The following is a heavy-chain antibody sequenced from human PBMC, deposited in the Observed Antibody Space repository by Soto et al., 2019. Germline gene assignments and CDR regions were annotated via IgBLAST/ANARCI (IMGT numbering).Heavy chain of an antibody. Sequence: GGSLRLSCAASGFTFDDYAMHWVRQAPGKGLEWVSGISWNSGSIGYADSVKGRFTISRDNAKNSLYLQMNSLRAEDTALYYCAKDSTPAYCSSTSCYVGHAFDIWGQGTMVTVSS. V-gene: IGHV3-9*01. CDR1: GFTFDDYA. J-gene: IGHJ3*02. CDR2: ISWNSGSI. D-gene: IGHD2-2*01. CDR3: AKDSTPAYCSSTSCYVGHAFDI.